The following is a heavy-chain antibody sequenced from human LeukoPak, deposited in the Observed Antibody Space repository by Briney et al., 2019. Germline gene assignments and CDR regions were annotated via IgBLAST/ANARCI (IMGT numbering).Heavy chain of an antibody. V-gene: IGHV1-18*01. CDR2: ISVYNGKT. D-gene: IGHD2-15*01. J-gene: IGHJ4*02. CDR3: ARADHDIVATPVRNYFDY. Sequence: ASVRVSCKPSGYTFTNYGISWLRQAPGQGLEWMGWISVYNGKTKYAQKVQGRVTLTTDTSTSTAYMELRSLKSDDTAMYYCARADHDIVATPVRNYFDYWGQGTLVSVSS. CDR1: GYTFTNYG.